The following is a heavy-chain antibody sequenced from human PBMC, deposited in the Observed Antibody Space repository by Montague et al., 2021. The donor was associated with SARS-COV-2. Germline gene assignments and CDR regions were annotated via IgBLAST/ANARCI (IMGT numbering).Heavy chain of an antibody. Sequence: ESLSLICTVSGYSISSGYYWGWIRQPPGKGLEWIGSIYHSGSTYYNPSLKSRVTISVDTSKNQFSLKLSSVTAADTAVYYCARDVRYYDFWSGRAQTSPDYWGQGTLVTASS. CDR3: ARDVRYYDFWSGRAQTSPDY. CDR2: IYHSGST. V-gene: IGHV4-38-2*02. J-gene: IGHJ4*02. CDR1: GYSISSGYY. D-gene: IGHD3-3*01.